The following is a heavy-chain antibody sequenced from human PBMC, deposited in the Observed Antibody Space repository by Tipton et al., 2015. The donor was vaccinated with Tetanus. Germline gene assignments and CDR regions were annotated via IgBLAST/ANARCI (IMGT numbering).Heavy chain of an antibody. D-gene: IGHD1-26*01. V-gene: IGHV4-59*11. Sequence: TLSLTCSVSGGSFSGHFWSWLRQPPGKGLEWIGYISHTGSTTYHPSLEGRVSISVDTSKNQFSLKVSSVTAADTAVYYCARDGGLSTWGRSFDYWGQGALVTVSS. CDR1: GGSFSGHF. CDR3: ARDGGLSTWGRSFDY. CDR2: ISHTGST. J-gene: IGHJ4*02.